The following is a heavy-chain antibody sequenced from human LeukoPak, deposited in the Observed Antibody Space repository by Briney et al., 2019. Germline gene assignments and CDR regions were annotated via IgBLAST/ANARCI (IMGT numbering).Heavy chain of an antibody. CDR3: ARDTVVACGSPFDY. J-gene: IGHJ4*02. CDR2: ISAYNGNT. CDR1: GYTFTSYG. Sequence: GAPVRASCKACGYTFTSYGSSWVRQAPGQGLEWMGWISAYNGNTNYAQKLQGRVTMTTDTSTSTAYMELRSLRSDDPAVYYCARDTVVACGSPFDYWGQGTLVTVSS. D-gene: IGHD1-26*01. V-gene: IGHV1-18*01.